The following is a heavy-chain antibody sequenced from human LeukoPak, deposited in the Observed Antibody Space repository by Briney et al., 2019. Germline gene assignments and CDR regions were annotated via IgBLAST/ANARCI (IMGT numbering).Heavy chain of an antibody. D-gene: IGHD3-22*01. CDR1: GFTFSSYW. CDR3: ASSHDSSGND. V-gene: IGHV3-7*01. CDR2: INHDGSAK. Sequence: GGSLRLSCAASGFTFSSYWLSWVRQAPGKGLEWVADINHDGSAKYYVDSVKGGFIIVREYENNLLLLQINGPRDYDAAVYCCASSHDSSGNDWGQGTLLTVSS. J-gene: IGHJ4*02.